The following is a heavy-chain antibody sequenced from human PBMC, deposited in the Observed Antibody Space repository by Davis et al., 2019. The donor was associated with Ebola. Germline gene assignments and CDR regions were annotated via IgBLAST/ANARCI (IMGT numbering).Heavy chain of an antibody. CDR1: GYTFTSYG. V-gene: IGHV1-18*01. J-gene: IGHJ3*02. D-gene: IGHD2-15*01. CDR2: INAYNGNT. Sequence: AASVKVSCKASGYTFTSYGITWVRQAPGQGLEWMGWINAYNGNTNYAQKLQGRVTMTTDTSTSTAYMELRRLRTDDTAVYYCARVVRYCSGGRCYGDDAFDIWGQGTMVTVSS. CDR3: ARVVRYCSGGRCYGDDAFDI.